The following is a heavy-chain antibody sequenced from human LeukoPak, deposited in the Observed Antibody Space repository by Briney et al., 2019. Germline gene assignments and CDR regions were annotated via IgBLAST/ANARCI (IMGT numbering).Heavy chain of an antibody. V-gene: IGHV3-53*01. CDR2: IDRGGST. J-gene: IGHJ6*02. Sequence: SGGSLRLSCEASGFSVSSNDMSWVRQAPGKGLECVSVIDRGGSTFADSVKGRFTISRDNSKKTLYLQMNSLRVEDTAEFYCAKRVGYGYGMDVWGQGTTVTVSS. CDR1: GFSVSSND. CDR3: AKRVGYGYGMDV. D-gene: IGHD6-13*01.